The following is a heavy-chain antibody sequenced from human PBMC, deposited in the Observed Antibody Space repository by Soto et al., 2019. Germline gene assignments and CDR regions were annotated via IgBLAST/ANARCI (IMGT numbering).Heavy chain of an antibody. V-gene: IGHV4-30-4*01. Sequence: QVQLQESGPGLVKASQTLSLTCTVSGGSVSSGAYYWSWIRQPPGKRLEWIGYIHYSGSIYYNPSLKSRVTISVDTSKNQFSLKLTSVTAADTAVYYCARARRYYDCHDIWGQGTMVTVSS. J-gene: IGHJ3*02. CDR1: GGSVSSGAYY. CDR3: ARARRYYDCHDI. CDR2: IHYSGSI. D-gene: IGHD3-22*01.